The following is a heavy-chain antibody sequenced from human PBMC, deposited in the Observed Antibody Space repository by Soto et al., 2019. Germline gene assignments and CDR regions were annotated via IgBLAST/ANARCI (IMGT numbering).Heavy chain of an antibody. CDR3: ARDQPHYDFWSGYYMGYYYYGMDV. J-gene: IGHJ6*02. Sequence: GSLRLSCAASGFTFSSYWMSWVRQAPGKGLEWVANIKQDGSEKYYVDSVKGRFTISRDNAKNSLYLQMNSLRAEDTAVYYCARDQPHYDFWSGYYMGYYYYGMDVWGQGTTVTVSS. D-gene: IGHD3-3*01. V-gene: IGHV3-7*01. CDR1: GFTFSSYW. CDR2: IKQDGSEK.